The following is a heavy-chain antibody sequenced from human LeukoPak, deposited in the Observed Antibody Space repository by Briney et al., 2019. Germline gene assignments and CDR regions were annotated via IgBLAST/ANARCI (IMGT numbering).Heavy chain of an antibody. D-gene: IGHD3-22*01. V-gene: IGHV3-66*01. Sequence: PGGSLRLSCAASGLTVSSNYMSWVRQAPGKGLEWVSVIYSGGSTYYADSVKGRFTISRDNSKNTLYLQMNSLGAEDTAVYYCASGYDSSGYYRYWGQGTLVTVSS. CDR3: ASGYDSSGYYRY. CDR2: IYSGGST. CDR1: GLTVSSNY. J-gene: IGHJ4*02.